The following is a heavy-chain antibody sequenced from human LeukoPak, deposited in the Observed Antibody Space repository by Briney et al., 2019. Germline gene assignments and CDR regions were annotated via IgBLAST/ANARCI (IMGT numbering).Heavy chain of an antibody. CDR1: GYTLTELS. CDR2: FDPEDGET. Sequence: ASVKVSCKVSGYTLTELSMHLVRQAPGKGLEWMGGFDPEDGETTYAQKLQGRVTMTTDTSTSTVYMELRSLRSDDTAVYYCARAGYCSSISCYNPVYFDYWGQGTLVTVSS. D-gene: IGHD2-2*02. CDR3: ARAGYCSSISCYNPVYFDY. V-gene: IGHV1-24*01. J-gene: IGHJ4*02.